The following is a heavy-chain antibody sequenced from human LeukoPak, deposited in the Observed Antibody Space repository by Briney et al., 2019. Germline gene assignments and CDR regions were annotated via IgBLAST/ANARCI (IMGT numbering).Heavy chain of an antibody. J-gene: IGHJ4*02. D-gene: IGHD5-24*01. V-gene: IGHV1-46*01. Sequence: ASVKVSCKASGYTFTSYYMHWVRQAPGQGLEWMGIINPSGGSTSYAQKFQGRVTMTTDTSTNTAYMEVSSLRSEDTAVYYCARELSHLGWLQNRIPFDFWGQGTLVTVSS. CDR2: INPSGGST. CDR1: GYTFTSYY. CDR3: ARELSHLGWLQNRIPFDF.